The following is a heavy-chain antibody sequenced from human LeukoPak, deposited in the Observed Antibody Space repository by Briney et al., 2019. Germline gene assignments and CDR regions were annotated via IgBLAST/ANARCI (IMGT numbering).Heavy chain of an antibody. V-gene: IGHV3-23*01. CDR1: GFTFSSYA. J-gene: IGHJ5*02. CDR3: AKDQITGTMGLLNWFDP. CDR2: ISGSGGST. Sequence: HPGGSLRLSCAASGFTFSSYAMSWVRQAPGKGLEWVSAISGSGGSTYYADSVKGRFTISRDNSKNTLYLQMNSLRAEDTAVYYCAKDQITGTMGLLNWFDPWGQGTLVTVSS. D-gene: IGHD1-7*01.